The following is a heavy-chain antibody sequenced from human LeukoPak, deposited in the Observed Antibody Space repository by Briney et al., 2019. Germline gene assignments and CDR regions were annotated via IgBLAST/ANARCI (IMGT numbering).Heavy chain of an antibody. D-gene: IGHD5-18*01. CDR3: ARDFSGYSFDY. CDR1: GFTFSSYS. V-gene: IGHV3-48*04. CDR2: ISSSSSTI. Sequence: GGSLRLSCAASGFTFSSYSMNWVRQAPGKGLEWVSYISSSSSTIYYADSVKGRFTISRDNAKHSLYLQMNSLRAEDTAVYYCARDFSGYSFDYWGQGTLVTVSS. J-gene: IGHJ4*02.